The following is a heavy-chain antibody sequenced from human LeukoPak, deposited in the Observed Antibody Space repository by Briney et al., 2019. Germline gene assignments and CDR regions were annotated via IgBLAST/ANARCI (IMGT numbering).Heavy chain of an antibody. CDR3: ARAGRYSKGSWDY. J-gene: IGHJ4*02. V-gene: IGHV4-34*01. CDR1: GGSFSGYY. D-gene: IGHD4-11*01. Sequence: SETLSLTCAVYGGSFSGYYWSWIRQPPGKGLEWIGEINHSGSTNYNPSLKSRVTISVDTSKNQFFLKLSSVTAADTAVYYCARAGRYSKGSWDYWGQGTLVTVSS. CDR2: INHSGST.